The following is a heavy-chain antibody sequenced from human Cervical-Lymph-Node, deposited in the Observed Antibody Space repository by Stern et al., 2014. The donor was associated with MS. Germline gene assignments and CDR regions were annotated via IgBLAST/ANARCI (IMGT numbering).Heavy chain of an antibody. CDR1: GDSISNGSW. V-gene: IGHV4-4*02. CDR3: ARVSLSGYDWFDP. Sequence: QVQLQESGPGLVKPSGTLSLTCAVSGDSISNGSWWSWVRQSPGKGLEWIGGIHHSGTTNYNPSLESRLTMSIDKSKNHFSLRLSSVTAADTAIYYCARVSLSGYDWFDPWGQGALVTVSS. CDR2: IHHSGTT. D-gene: IGHD5-12*01. J-gene: IGHJ5*02.